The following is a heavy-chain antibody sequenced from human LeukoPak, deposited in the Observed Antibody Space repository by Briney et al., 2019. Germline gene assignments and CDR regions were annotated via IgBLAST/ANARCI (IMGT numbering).Heavy chain of an antibody. CDR1: Y. J-gene: IGHJ3*02. CDR2: IYYSGST. Sequence: YWIGWIRQPPGKGLEWIGYIYYSGSTYYNPSLKSRVTISVDTSKNQFSLKLSSVTAADTAVYYCARERPYYYDSSGYSTAAFDIWGQGTMVTVSS. V-gene: IGHV4-30-4*08. D-gene: IGHD3-22*01. CDR3: ARERPYYYDSSGYSTAAFDI.